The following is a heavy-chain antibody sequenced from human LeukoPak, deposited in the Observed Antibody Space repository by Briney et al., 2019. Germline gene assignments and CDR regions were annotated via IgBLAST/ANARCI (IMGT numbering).Heavy chain of an antibody. CDR3: ARHPGYGSGSYYGY. V-gene: IGHV4-59*08. J-gene: IGHJ4*02. CDR2: IYYSGST. CDR1: GGSISSYY. Sequence: SETLSLTCTVSGGSISSYYWSWLRQPPGKGLEWIGYIYYSGSTNYNPSLKSRVTISVDTSKNQFSLKLSSVTAADTAVYYCARHPGYGSGSYYGYWGQGTLVTVSS. D-gene: IGHD3-10*01.